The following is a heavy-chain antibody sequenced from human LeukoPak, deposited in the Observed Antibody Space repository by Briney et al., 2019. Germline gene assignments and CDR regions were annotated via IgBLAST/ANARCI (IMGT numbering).Heavy chain of an antibody. CDR1: GFTFSSYA. J-gene: IGHJ5*02. V-gene: IGHV3-23*01. Sequence: GGSLRLSCAASGFTFSSYAMSWVRQAPGKGLEWVSAISGSGGSTYYADSVKGRFTISRDNSKNTLYLQMNSLRAEDTAVYYCAKFGHIVVVPAAMSWGQGTLVTVSS. D-gene: IGHD2-2*01. CDR2: ISGSGGST. CDR3: AKFGHIVVVPAAMS.